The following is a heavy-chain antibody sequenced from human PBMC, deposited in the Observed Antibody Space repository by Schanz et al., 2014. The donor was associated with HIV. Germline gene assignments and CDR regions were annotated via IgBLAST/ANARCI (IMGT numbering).Heavy chain of an antibody. J-gene: IGHJ4*02. Sequence: EVQLLESGGGLVQPGESLRLSCAVSGFRFSSHAMTWVRQAPGKGLEWVSVISGSGLSTYYADSVKGRFTISRDNSKNTLYLQMNSLRAEDTAVYYCAKGQRGVVRGDIDYWGQGTLVTVSS. CDR2: ISGSGLST. D-gene: IGHD3-10*01. CDR1: GFRFSSHA. CDR3: AKGQRGVVRGDIDY. V-gene: IGHV3-23*01.